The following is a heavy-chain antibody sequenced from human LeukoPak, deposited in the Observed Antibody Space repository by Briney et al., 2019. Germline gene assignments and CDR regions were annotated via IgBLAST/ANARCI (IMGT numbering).Heavy chain of an antibody. Sequence: ASVKVSCKASGYTFTGYYMHWVRQAPGQGLEWMGRINPNSGGTNYAQKFQGGVTMTRDTSISTAYMELSRLRSDDTAVYYCARAAKGYCSGGSCNWFDPWGQGTLVTVSS. J-gene: IGHJ5*02. D-gene: IGHD2-15*01. CDR1: GYTFTGYY. CDR3: ARAAKGYCSGGSCNWFDP. V-gene: IGHV1-2*06. CDR2: INPNSGGT.